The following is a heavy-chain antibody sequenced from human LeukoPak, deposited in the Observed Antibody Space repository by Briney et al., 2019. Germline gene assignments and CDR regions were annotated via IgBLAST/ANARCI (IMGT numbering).Heavy chain of an antibody. Sequence: ASVKVSCKTSGYTFSNYDVNWVRQAPGQGLEWMGWMNPNSGNTGYAQNFQGRVTMTRNPSISTAYMELSSLRSEDTAVYYCARKPLDGEGATIFDLWGQGTLVTVSS. J-gene: IGHJ5*02. V-gene: IGHV1-8*01. CDR2: MNPNSGNT. CDR3: ARKPLDGEGATIFDL. D-gene: IGHD1-26*01. CDR1: GYTFSNYD.